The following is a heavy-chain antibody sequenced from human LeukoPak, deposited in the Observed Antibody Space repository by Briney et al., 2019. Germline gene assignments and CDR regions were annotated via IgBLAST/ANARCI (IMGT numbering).Heavy chain of an antibody. Sequence: GGSLRLSCAASGFSFSSYAMNWVRQAPGKGLEWVSAVSGSGGSTDYADSVKGRSTISRDNSKNTLYLQMNSLRAEDTAVYYCVASGYPTYWGQGTLVTVSS. D-gene: IGHD3-22*01. CDR1: GFSFSSYA. V-gene: IGHV3-23*01. CDR2: VSGSGGST. J-gene: IGHJ4*02. CDR3: VASGYPTY.